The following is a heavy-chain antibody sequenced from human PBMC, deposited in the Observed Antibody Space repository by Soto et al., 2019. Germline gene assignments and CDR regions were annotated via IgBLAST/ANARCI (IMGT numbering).Heavy chain of an antibody. Sequence: PSETLSLTCTVSGCSISSISYYWGWIRQPPGKGLEWIGSIYYSGSTYYNPSLKSRVTISVDTSKNQFSLKLSSVPAADTAVYYCARHPGEYCNSTRNRYYFYYYYRDGWGKGTTVTVSS. CDR3: ARHPGEYCNSTRNRYYFYYYYRDG. J-gene: IGHJ6*03. CDR2: IYYSGST. V-gene: IGHV4-39*01. D-gene: IGHD2-2*01. CDR1: GCSISSISYY.